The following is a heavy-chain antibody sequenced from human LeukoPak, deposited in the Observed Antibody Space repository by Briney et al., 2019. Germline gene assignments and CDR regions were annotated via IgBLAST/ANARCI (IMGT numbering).Heavy chain of an antibody. CDR1: GGSISSGSYY. Sequence: SETLSLTCTVSGGSISSGSYYWSWIRQPAGKGLEWIGRIYTSGSTNYNPSLKSRVTISVDTSKNQFSLKLSSVTAADTAVYYCARDEVSGSSVAFDPWGQGTLVTVSS. J-gene: IGHJ5*02. D-gene: IGHD6-6*01. CDR3: ARDEVSGSSVAFDP. CDR2: IYTSGST. V-gene: IGHV4-61*02.